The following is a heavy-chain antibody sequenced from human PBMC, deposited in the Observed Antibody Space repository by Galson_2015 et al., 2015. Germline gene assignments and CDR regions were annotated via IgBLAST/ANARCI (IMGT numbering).Heavy chain of an antibody. V-gene: IGHV3-30*15. CDR2: ISFDGSNK. CDR3: ARERSRQALDY. J-gene: IGHJ4*02. Sequence: SLRLSCAASGFTFGSYDMHWVRQAPGKGLEWLALISFDGSNKNYAVSVKGRSTISRDNTKNTLYLQMSGMRADDTAIYFCARERSRQALDYWVQGTLVTVSP. CDR1: GFTFGSYD.